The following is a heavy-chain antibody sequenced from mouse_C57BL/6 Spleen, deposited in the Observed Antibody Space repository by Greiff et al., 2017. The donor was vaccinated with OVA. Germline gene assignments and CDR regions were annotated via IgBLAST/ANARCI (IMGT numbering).Heavy chain of an antibody. CDR1: GFNIKDDY. CDR2: IDPENGDT. V-gene: IGHV14-4*01. D-gene: IGHD2-3*01. CDR3: TTRNGYYAY. J-gene: IGHJ3*01. Sequence: EVQLQQSGAELVRPGASVTLSCTASGFNIKDDYMHWVKQRPEQGLEWIGWIDPENGDTESASKFQGKATITADTSSNTAYLQLSSLTSEDTAGYYCTTRNGYYAYWGQGTLVTGSA.